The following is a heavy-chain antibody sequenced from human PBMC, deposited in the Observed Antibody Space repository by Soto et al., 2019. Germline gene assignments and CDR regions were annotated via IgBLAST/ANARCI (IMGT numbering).Heavy chain of an antibody. D-gene: IGHD1-26*01. CDR2: ISGSGGST. J-gene: IGHJ3*02. V-gene: IGHV3-23*01. Sequence: EVQLLESGGHLVQPGGSLRLSCAASGFTFSSYAMSWVRQAPGKGLEWVSAISGSGGSTYYADSVKGRFTISRDNSKNTLYLQMNSLRAEDTAVYYCAKASGSLDDAFDIWGQGTMVTVSS. CDR1: GFTFSSYA. CDR3: AKASGSLDDAFDI.